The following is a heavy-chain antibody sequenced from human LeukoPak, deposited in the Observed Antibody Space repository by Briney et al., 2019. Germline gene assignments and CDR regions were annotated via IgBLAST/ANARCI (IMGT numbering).Heavy chain of an antibody. J-gene: IGHJ4*02. CDR1: GGSINSGGYY. Sequence: PSETLSLTCTVSGGSINSGGYYWSWIRQHPGKGLEWIGYIYYSGSTYYNPSLKSRVTISVDTSKNQFSLKLSSVTAADTAVYYCARWGEQWLGIGDYFDYWGQGTLVTVSS. V-gene: IGHV4-31*03. D-gene: IGHD6-19*01. CDR3: ARWGEQWLGIGDYFDY. CDR2: IYYSGST.